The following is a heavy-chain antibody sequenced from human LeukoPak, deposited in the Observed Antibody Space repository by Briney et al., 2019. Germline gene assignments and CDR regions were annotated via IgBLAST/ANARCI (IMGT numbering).Heavy chain of an antibody. CDR1: GGTFSSYA. D-gene: IGHD2-2*01. CDR2: IIPILGIA. J-gene: IGHJ6*02. CDR3: AREGHCSSTSCYSVSWYYCGMDV. Sequence: ASVKVSCKASGGTFSSYAISWVRQAPGQGLEWMGRIIPILGIANYAQKFQGRVTITADKSTSTAYMELSSLRSEDTAVYYCAREGHCSSTSCYSVSWYYCGMDVWGQGTTVTVSS. V-gene: IGHV1-69*04.